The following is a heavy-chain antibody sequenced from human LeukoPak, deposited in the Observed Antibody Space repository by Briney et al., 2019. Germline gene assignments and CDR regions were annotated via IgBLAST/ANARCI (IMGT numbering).Heavy chain of an antibody. D-gene: IGHD4-23*01. CDR3: ARAGNLDN. CDR1: GFTFSSYG. Sequence: PGGSLRLSCAASGFTFSSYGMSWVRQAPGKGLEWVAQIKPDGSDKYYVDSVKGRFTISRDNAKNSLNLQMNSLRAEDTAVYYCARAGNLDNWGQGTLVTVSS. V-gene: IGHV3-7*01. J-gene: IGHJ4*02. CDR2: IKPDGSDK.